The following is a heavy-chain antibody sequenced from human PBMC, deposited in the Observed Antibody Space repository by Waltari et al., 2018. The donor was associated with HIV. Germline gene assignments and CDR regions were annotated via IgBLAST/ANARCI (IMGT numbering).Heavy chain of an antibody. V-gene: IGHV1-69*06. CDR2: IIPIFGTA. D-gene: IGHD6-19*01. CDR1: GGTFSSYA. Sequence: VQLVQSGAEVKKPGSSVKVSCKASGGTFSSYALSWVRQAPGQGLEWMGGIIPIFGTANYAQKFQGRVTITADKSTSTAYMELSSLRSEDTAVYYCARERGIAVAAPGAFDIWGQGTMVTVSS. J-gene: IGHJ3*02. CDR3: ARERGIAVAAPGAFDI.